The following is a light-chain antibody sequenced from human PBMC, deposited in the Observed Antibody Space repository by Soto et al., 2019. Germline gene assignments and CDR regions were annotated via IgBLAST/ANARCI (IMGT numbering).Light chain of an antibody. V-gene: IGKV3-20*01. CDR1: QSVSSN. CDR2: GAS. Sequence: EIVMTQYKATLSVSPGERATLSCRASQSVSSNLAWYQQKPGQAPRLLISGASSRATDIPDRFSGSGSGTDFTLTINRLEPEDFAVYYCQQYDSSPRTFGQGTKVHI. J-gene: IGKJ1*01. CDR3: QQYDSSPRT.